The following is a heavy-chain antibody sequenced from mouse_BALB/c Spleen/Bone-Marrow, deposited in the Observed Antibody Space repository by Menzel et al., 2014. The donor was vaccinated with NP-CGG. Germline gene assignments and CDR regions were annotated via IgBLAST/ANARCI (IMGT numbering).Heavy chain of an antibody. CDR3: ARSRTPMDY. CDR2: INPYNDGT. Sequence: VQLKQSGPELVKPGASVKMSCKASGYIFTSYVMHWVKQKPGQGLEWIGYINPYNDGTKYNEKFKGKATLTSDKSSSTAYMEPSSLTSEDSAVYYCARSRTPMDYWGQGTSVTVSS. J-gene: IGHJ4*01. CDR1: GYIFTSYV. V-gene: IGHV1-14*01.